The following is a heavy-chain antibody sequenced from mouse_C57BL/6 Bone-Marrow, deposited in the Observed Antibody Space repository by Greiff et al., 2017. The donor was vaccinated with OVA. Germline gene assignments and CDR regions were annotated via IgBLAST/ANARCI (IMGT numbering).Heavy chain of an antibody. CDR3: ANGPYYYAMDY. CDR2: IHPNSGST. Sequence: QVQLKQPGAELVKPGASVKLSCKASGYTFTSYWMHWVKQRPGQGLEWIGMIHPNSGSTNYNEKFKSKATLTVDKSSSTDYMQLSSLTSEDSAVYYCANGPYYYAMDYWGQGTSVTVSS. D-gene: IGHD1-2*01. V-gene: IGHV1-64*01. J-gene: IGHJ4*01. CDR1: GYTFTSYW.